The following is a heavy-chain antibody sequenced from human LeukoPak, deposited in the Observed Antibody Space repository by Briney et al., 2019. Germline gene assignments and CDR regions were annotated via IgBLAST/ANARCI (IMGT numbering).Heavy chain of an antibody. J-gene: IGHJ4*02. D-gene: IGHD3-10*01. CDR3: ARGGYGSSTYYINFDF. CDR2: IYIGGST. V-gene: IGHV3-53*01. CDR1: GFTFSINA. Sequence: GGSLRLSCAASGFTFSINAMAWVRQAPGKGLEWVAVIYIGGSTYYAASVKGRFTISTDNYRNTLYLQMTSLRPEDTAVYYCARGGYGSSTYYINFDFWGQGTLVTVSS.